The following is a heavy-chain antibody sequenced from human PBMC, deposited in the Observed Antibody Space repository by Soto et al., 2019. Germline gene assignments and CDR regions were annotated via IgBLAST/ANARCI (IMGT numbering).Heavy chain of an antibody. D-gene: IGHD1-26*01. CDR1: GFTFSGYA. CDR3: AKDRSGASYYFDY. CDR2: ISGSGGST. V-gene: IGHV3-23*01. J-gene: IGHJ4*02. Sequence: PGGSLRLSCAASGFTFSGYAMSWVRQAPGKGLEWVSAISGSGGSTYYADSVKGRFTISRDNSKNTLYLQMNSLRAEDTAVYYCAKDRSGASYYFDYWGQGTLVTVSS.